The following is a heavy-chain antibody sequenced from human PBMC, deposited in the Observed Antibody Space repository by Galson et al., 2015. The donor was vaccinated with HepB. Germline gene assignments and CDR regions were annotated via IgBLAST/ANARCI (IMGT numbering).Heavy chain of an antibody. CDR2: VDPEDGET. CDR3: ATAYSSSWLNLDY. J-gene: IGHJ4*02. CDR1: GYTFTDYY. Sequence: VKVSCKVSGYTFTDYYMHWVQQAPGKGLEWMGLVDPEDGETIYAEKFQGRVTITADTSTDTAYMELSSLRSEDTAVYYCATAYSSSWLNLDYWGQGTLVTVSS. D-gene: IGHD6-13*01. V-gene: IGHV1-69-2*01.